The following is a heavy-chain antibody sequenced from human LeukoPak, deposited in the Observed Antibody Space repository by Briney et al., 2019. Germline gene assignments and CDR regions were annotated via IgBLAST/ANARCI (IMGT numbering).Heavy chain of an antibody. CDR2: MHPNSGGT. CDR3: ARHTTIFGVAIIDI. Sequence: GASVKVSCKASGYTFTDYYMHWLRQAPGQGLEWMGWMHPNSGGTNYAQKFQGRVTMTRDTSISTAYMDLSSLRSDDTAVYDCARHTTIFGVAIIDIWGQGTMVTVSS. J-gene: IGHJ3*02. D-gene: IGHD3-3*01. V-gene: IGHV1-2*02. CDR1: GYTFTDYY.